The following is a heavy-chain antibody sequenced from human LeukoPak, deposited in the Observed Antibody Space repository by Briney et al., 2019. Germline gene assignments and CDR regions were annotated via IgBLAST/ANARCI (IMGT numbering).Heavy chain of an antibody. Sequence: SETLSLTCNVSNCSITSYYWGWIRQPPGKGQEFIGYIHYSGSTNYNPSLKSRVAISAEKSKNQFSLKLSSVTAADTALYFCVKSIASRGEIVFDIWGQGTMVTVSS. CDR1: NCSITSYY. CDR3: VKSIASRGEIVFDI. V-gene: IGHV4-59*01. D-gene: IGHD6-6*01. J-gene: IGHJ3*02. CDR2: IHYSGST.